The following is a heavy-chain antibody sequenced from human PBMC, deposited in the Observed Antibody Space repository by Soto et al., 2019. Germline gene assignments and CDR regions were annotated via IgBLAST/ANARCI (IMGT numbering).Heavy chain of an antibody. CDR3: ARGGAAAGTTYYFDY. J-gene: IGHJ4*02. CDR1: GFTVSSNY. Sequence: GGSLRLSCAASGFTVSSNYMSWVRQAPGKGLEWVSVIYSGGSTYYADSVKGRFTISRDNSKNTLYLQMNSLRAEDTAVYYCARGGAAAGTTYYFDYWGQGTLVTVSS. D-gene: IGHD6-13*01. V-gene: IGHV3-53*01. CDR2: IYSGGST.